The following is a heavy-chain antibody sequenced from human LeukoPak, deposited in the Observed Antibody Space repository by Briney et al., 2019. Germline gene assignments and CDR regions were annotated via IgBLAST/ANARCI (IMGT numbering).Heavy chain of an antibody. D-gene: IGHD2-21*01. J-gene: IGHJ4*02. V-gene: IGHV3-30*02. CDR1: GFTLSNYG. CDR2: VGYDGRNT. CDR3: AKDLQTRGGNCGDW. Sequence: PGGSLRLSCVASGFTLSNYGMHWVRQAPGKGLEWVASVGYDGRNTFYTDSVKGRFTISRDNSKNKLYLQMSSLRAEDTGLYYCAKDLQTRGGNCGDWWGQGTLVTVSS.